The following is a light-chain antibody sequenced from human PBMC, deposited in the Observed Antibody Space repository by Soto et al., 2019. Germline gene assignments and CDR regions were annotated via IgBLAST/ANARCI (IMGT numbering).Light chain of an antibody. CDR3: QSYDSSLSGSV. J-gene: IGLJ2*01. CDR2: GNT. Sequence: QSVLTQPPSMSGAPGQRVTISCTGSNSNIGAGYDVHWYQQLPGTAPKLLLYGNTNRPSGVPDRFSGSKSGTSASLAITGLQDDDEADYYCQSYDSSLSGSVFGGGTKLTVL. V-gene: IGLV1-40*01. CDR1: NSNIGAGYD.